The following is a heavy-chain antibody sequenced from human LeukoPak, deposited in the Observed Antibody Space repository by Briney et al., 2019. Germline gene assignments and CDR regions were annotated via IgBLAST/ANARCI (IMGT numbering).Heavy chain of an antibody. Sequence: GRCLTLSCTASGFTFNEFAVLWVRRAPGKGVEWVAVISYGGCKNHCGHCVKRLFNISRDTSKNTLNLQINSLTADDTAVYYCARDLGYGISEPIYYMDVWGEGTTVTVSS. V-gene: IGHV3-30*17. CDR1: GFTFNEFA. CDR2: ISYGGCKN. D-gene: IGHD2-8*01. CDR3: ARDLGYGISEPIYYMDV. J-gene: IGHJ6*03.